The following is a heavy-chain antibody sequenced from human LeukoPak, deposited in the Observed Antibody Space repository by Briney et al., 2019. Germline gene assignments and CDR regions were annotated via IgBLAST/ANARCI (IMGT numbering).Heavy chain of an antibody. CDR3: AKAFRYSSGWFDAFDI. V-gene: IGHV3-21*01. CDR1: GFTFSSYS. J-gene: IGHJ3*02. CDR2: IDSSSAYI. D-gene: IGHD6-19*01. Sequence: GGSLRLSCAASGFTFSSYSMNWVRQAPGKGLEWVSSIDSSSAYIFYADSVKGRFTISRDNAKNSLYLQMNSLRAEDTAVYCCAKAFRYSSGWFDAFDIWGQGTMVTVSS.